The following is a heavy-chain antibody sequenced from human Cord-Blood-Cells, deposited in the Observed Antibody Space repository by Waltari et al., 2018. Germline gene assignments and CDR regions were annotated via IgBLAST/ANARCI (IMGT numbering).Heavy chain of an antibody. J-gene: IGHJ2*01. D-gene: IGHD2-2*01. Sequence: QVQLQESGPGLVKPSETLSLTCTVPGGSISSYYWSWIRQPAGKGLEWIGRIYTSGSPNYNPSLKSRGTMPVDTAKNQFSLNLSSVTAADTAVYYCARDLGIVVVPAANPNWYFDLWGRGTLVTVSS. CDR2: IYTSGSP. V-gene: IGHV4-4*07. CDR3: ARDLGIVVVPAANPNWYFDL. CDR1: GGSISSYY.